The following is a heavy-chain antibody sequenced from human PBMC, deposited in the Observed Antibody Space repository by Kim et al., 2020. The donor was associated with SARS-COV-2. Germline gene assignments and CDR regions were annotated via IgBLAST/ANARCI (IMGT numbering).Heavy chain of an antibody. CDR1: GFTFTNAW. CDR3: VSGLDY. V-gene: IGHV3-15*01. Sequence: GGSLRLSCAASGFTFTNAWMSWVRQAPGKGLEWVGRIKSKADNGPIDYAAAVKGRFSISRDDSKNTLYLQMNSLKTEDTAVYYCVSGLDYWGRGTLVTVS. J-gene: IGHJ4*02. CDR2: IKSKADNGPI. D-gene: IGHD6-25*01.